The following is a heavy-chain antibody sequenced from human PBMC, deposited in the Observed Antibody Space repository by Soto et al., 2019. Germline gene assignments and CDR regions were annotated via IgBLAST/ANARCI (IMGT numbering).Heavy chain of an antibody. J-gene: IGHJ5*02. CDR2: ISGSGGST. CDR3: ANDASGLYYYDSSGWFDP. D-gene: IGHD3-22*01. Sequence: GGSLRLSCAASGFTFSSYAMSWVRQAPGKGLEWVSAISGSGGSTYYADSVKGRFTISRDNSKNTLYLQMNSLRAEDTAVYYCANDASGLYYYDSSGWFDPWGQGTLVTVSS. CDR1: GFTFSSYA. V-gene: IGHV3-23*01.